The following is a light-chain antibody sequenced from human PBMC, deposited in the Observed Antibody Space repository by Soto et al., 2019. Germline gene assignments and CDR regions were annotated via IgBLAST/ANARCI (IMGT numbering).Light chain of an antibody. J-gene: IGLJ2*01. CDR3: SSYAGSNNYVV. CDR1: SSDVGGYNY. CDR2: EVS. V-gene: IGLV2-14*03. Sequence: QSALTQPASVSGSPGQSITISCTGTSSDVGGYNYVFWSQQHPGKAHKLLISEVSNRPSGVSNRFSGSKSGNTASLTISGLQADDEADYYCSSYAGSNNYVVFGGGTKLTVL.